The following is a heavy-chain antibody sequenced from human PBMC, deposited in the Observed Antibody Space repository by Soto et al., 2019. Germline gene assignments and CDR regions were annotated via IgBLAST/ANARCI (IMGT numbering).Heavy chain of an antibody. V-gene: IGHV5-51*01. CDR2: IYPGDSDT. J-gene: IGHJ6*02. CDR1: GYSFTSYW. CDR3: ARLETIFGYYYGMDV. Sequence: LGESLKISCKGSGYSFTSYWIGWVRQMPGKGLEWMGIIYPGDSDTRYSPSFQGQVTISADKSISTAYLQWSSLKASDTAMYYCARLETIFGYYYGMDVWGQGTTVTVSS. D-gene: IGHD3-3*01.